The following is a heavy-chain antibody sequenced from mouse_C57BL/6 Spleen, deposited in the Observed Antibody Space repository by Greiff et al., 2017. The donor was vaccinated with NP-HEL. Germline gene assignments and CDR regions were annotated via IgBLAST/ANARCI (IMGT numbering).Heavy chain of an antibody. CDR3: AREGYDSMDY. CDR1: GYTFTDYY. D-gene: IGHD2-2*01. Sequence: VQLQQSGPELVQPGASVKISCKASGYTFTDYYMNWVKQSHGKSLEWIGDINPNNGGTSYNQKFKGKATLTVDKSSSTAYMELRSLTSEDSAVYYCAREGYDSMDYWGQGTSVTGSS. V-gene: IGHV1-26*01. CDR2: INPNNGGT. J-gene: IGHJ4*01.